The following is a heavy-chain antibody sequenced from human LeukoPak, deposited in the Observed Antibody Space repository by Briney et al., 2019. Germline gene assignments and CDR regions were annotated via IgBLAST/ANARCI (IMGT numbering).Heavy chain of an antibody. Sequence: GGSLRLSCVASGFVFSDSGMHWVRQAPGKGLEWVALIWPDGTDKYYADSVKGRFTISRDKFKNTVYLEVNSVRAEDMAVYYCVKGVGYYSLFGDYWGQGTLVTVSS. J-gene: IGHJ4*02. D-gene: IGHD2-21*01. CDR1: GFVFSDSG. CDR2: IWPDGTDK. CDR3: VKGVGYYSLFGDY. V-gene: IGHV3-33*03.